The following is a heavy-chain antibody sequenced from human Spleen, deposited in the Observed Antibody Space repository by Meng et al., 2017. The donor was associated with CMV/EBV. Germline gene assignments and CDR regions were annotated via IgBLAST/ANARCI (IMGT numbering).Heavy chain of an antibody. CDR3: ARVGYSSSPEGWGMDV. CDR1: GFTVNSNY. CDR2: IKQDGSEK. Sequence: GGSLRLSCAASGFTVNSNYMSWVRQAPGKGLEWVANIKQDGSEKYYVDSVKGRFTISRDNAKNSLYLQMNSLRAEDTAVYYCARVGYSSSPEGWGMDVWGQGTTVTVSS. J-gene: IGHJ6*02. V-gene: IGHV3-7*01. D-gene: IGHD6-6*01.